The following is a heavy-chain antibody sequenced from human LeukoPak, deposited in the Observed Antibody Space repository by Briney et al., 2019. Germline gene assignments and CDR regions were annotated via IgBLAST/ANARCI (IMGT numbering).Heavy chain of an antibody. CDR3: AKYQRQWLPKGGFDY. Sequence: PGASVRLSCAASGFTFSNFGLNWVRQAPGKGLEWVAVISYDGNNKYYADSVKGRFTISRDNSKNTLYLQMDNLRAEDTAVYYCAKYQRQWLPKGGFDYWGQGTLVTVSS. CDR1: GFTFSNFG. CDR2: ISYDGNNK. J-gene: IGHJ4*02. V-gene: IGHV3-30*18. D-gene: IGHD6-19*01.